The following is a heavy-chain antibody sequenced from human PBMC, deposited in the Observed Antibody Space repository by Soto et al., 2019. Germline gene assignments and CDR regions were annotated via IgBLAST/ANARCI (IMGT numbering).Heavy chain of an antibody. CDR3: ARGAGYYNRLNWFDP. V-gene: IGHV3-48*01. CDR1: GFTFSSYS. CDR2: ISSSSSTI. Sequence: PGGSLRLSCAASGFTFSSYSMNWVRQAPGKGLEWVSYISSSSSTIYYADSVKGRFTISRDNAKNSLYLQMNSLRAEDTAVYYCARGAGYYNRLNWFDPWGQGTLVTVSS. J-gene: IGHJ5*02. D-gene: IGHD3-9*01.